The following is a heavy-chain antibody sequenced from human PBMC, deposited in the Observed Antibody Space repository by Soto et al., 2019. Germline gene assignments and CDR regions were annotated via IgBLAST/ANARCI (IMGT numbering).Heavy chain of an antibody. CDR2: INHLQTT. D-gene: IGHD3-10*01. CDR1: GPSITFGCYS. CDR3: ARGAGFDSFDY. Sequence: SETLSLTCTLSGPSITFGCYSWSWIRETPGNGWEWFGYINHLQTTFCNSSFESPCTLSIHRAKNQFSLKLHSMSAPARTADFYARGAGFDSFDYWGQGILVTVSS. V-gene: IGHV4-30-2*01. J-gene: IGHJ4*02.